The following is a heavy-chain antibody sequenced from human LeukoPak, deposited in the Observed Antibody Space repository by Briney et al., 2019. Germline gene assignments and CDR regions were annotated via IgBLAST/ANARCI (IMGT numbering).Heavy chain of an antibody. CDR3: ARVAVVTPQSTSFDY. D-gene: IGHD4-23*01. Sequence: ASVKVSCKASGYTFTGYYMHWVRQAPGQGLEWMGWINPNSGGTNYAQKFQGRVTMTRDTSISTAYMELSRLRSDDTAVYYCARVAVVTPQSTSFDYWGQGTLVTVSS. CDR1: GYTFTGYY. V-gene: IGHV1-2*02. CDR2: INPNSGGT. J-gene: IGHJ4*02.